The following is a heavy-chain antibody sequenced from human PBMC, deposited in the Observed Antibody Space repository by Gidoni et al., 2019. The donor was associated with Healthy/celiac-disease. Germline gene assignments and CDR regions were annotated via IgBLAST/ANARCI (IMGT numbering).Heavy chain of an antibody. V-gene: IGHV4-31*03. CDR1: GGPISSGGYY. CDR2: IYYSGST. CDR3: ARDRAKGWFDP. J-gene: IGHJ5*02. Sequence: QVQLQESGPGLVQPSQTLSLTCTVPGGPISSGGYYWSWIRQHPGQGLEWIGYIYYSGSTYYNPSLKSRVTISVDTSKNQFSLKLSSVTAADTAVYYCARDRAKGWFDPWGQGTLVTVSS.